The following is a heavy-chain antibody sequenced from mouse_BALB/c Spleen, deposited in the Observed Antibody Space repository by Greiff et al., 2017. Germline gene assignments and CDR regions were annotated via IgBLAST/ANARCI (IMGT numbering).Heavy chain of an antibody. Sequence: EVQLQQSGAELVRSGASVKLSCTASGFNIKDYYMHWVKQRPEQGLEWIGWIDPENGDTEYAPKFQGKATMTADTSSNTAYLQLSSLTSEDTAVYYCNAGVSWFAYWGQGTLVTVSA. J-gene: IGHJ3*01. CDR1: GFNIKDYY. V-gene: IGHV14-4*02. CDR3: NAGVSWFAY. CDR2: IDPENGDT.